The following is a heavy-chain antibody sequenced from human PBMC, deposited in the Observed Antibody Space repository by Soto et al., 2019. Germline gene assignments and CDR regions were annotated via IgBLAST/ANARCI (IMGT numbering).Heavy chain of an antibody. CDR2: IYHTGIT. Sequence: PSETLSLTCAVSGYSISSSNCLTLLRQPGGKVLEWIGDIYHTGITNYNPSLKSRVTILVDKSKNQFPLKLTSVTAADTAVYYCARYSASGLYYYFGMDVWGQGTTVTVSS. CDR3: ARYSASGLYYYFGMDV. V-gene: IGHV4-4*02. CDR1: GYSISSSNC. J-gene: IGHJ6*02. D-gene: IGHD6-13*01.